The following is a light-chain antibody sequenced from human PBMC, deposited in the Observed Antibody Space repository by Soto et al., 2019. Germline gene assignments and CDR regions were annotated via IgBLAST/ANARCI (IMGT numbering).Light chain of an antibody. CDR2: GAS. CDR1: QGIGTH. V-gene: IGKV1-39*01. Sequence: IQMTQSPSSLYASIGDRVTITCRASQGIGTHLNWYLQRPGRVLKLLIYGASNLQSGVPSRFSGSSSGTGFTLTISGLQPEDFGTYYCQQSYNTPNFGPGTRL. J-gene: IGKJ5*01. CDR3: QQSYNTPN.